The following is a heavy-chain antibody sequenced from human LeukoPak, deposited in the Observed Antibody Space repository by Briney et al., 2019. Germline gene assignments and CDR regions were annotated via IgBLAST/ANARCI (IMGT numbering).Heavy chain of an antibody. Sequence: GGSLRLSCAASGFTFSSYSMNWVRQAPRKGVEWVSYISSSSSTIYYADSVKGRFTISRDNAKNSLYLQMNSLRAEDTAVYYCASFVSGWYNNYWGQGTLVTVSS. CDR2: ISSSSSTI. J-gene: IGHJ4*02. CDR3: ASFVSGWYNNY. D-gene: IGHD6-19*01. V-gene: IGHV3-48*01. CDR1: GFTFSSYS.